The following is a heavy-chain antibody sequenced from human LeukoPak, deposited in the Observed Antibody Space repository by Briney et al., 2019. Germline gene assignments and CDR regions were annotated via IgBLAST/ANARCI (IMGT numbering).Heavy chain of an antibody. CDR2: IYDSGST. Sequence: ASETLSLTCTVPGGSISSYYWSWIRQPPGKGLEWIGYIYDSGSTNYNPSLKSRVTISVDTSKNQFSLKLSSVTAADTAVYYCARGGSGYDSFYYYGMDVWGQGTTVTVSS. J-gene: IGHJ6*02. CDR1: GGSISSYY. CDR3: ARGGSGYDSFYYYGMDV. V-gene: IGHV4-59*01. D-gene: IGHD5-12*01.